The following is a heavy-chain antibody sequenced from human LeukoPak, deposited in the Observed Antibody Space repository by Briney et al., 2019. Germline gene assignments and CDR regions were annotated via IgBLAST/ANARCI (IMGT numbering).Heavy chain of an antibody. CDR1: GFTFTNSA. Sequence: SVKVSCKASGFTFTNSAVQWVRQARGQRLEWIGWIVVGSGDTNSAQKFQERVTITRDMSTRTAYMELISLRTEDTAVYYCAKGVATVTTGRGDFDYWGQGTLVTVSS. J-gene: IGHJ4*02. CDR3: AKGVATVTTGRGDFDY. D-gene: IGHD4-17*01. CDR2: IVVGSGDT. V-gene: IGHV1-58*01.